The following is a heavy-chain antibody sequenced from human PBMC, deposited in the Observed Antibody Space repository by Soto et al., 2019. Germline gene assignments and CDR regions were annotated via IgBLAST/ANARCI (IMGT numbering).Heavy chain of an antibody. Sequence: PGGSLRLSCAASGFTFSSYAMHWVRQAPGKGLEWVAVISYDGSNKYYADSVKGRFTISRDNSKNTLYLQMNSLRAEDTAVYYCARLYAWEPQGDYWGQGTLVTVSS. CDR2: ISYDGSNK. CDR3: ARLYAWEPQGDY. D-gene: IGHD1-26*01. CDR1: GFTFSSYA. V-gene: IGHV3-30-3*01. J-gene: IGHJ4*02.